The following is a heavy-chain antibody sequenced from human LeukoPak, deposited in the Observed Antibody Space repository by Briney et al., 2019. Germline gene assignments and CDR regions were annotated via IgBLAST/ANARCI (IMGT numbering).Heavy chain of an antibody. V-gene: IGHV4-38-2*01. CDR1: GYSISSGYY. Sequence: SETLSLTCAVSGYSISSGYYWGWIRQPPGKGLEWIGSICHSGSTYYNPSLKSRVTISVDTSKNQFSLKLSSVTAADTAVYYCARRGSSSARFDYWGQGTLVTVSS. D-gene: IGHD6-6*01. CDR3: ARRGSSSARFDY. CDR2: ICHSGST. J-gene: IGHJ4*02.